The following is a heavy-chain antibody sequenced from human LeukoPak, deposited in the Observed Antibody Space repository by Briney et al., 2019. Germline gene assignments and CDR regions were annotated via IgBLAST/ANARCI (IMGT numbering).Heavy chain of an antibody. CDR1: GYTFTGYY. D-gene: IGHD3-10*01. V-gene: IGHV1-2*06. CDR2: INPNGGGT. Sequence: ASVKVSCKASGYTFTGYYMRWVRQAPGQGLEWMGRINPNGGGTNYAQKFQGRVTMTRDTSISTAYMELSRLRSDDTAVYYCARVEITMVRGVPSRLNYWGQGTLVTVSS. J-gene: IGHJ4*02. CDR3: ARVEITMVRGVPSRLNY.